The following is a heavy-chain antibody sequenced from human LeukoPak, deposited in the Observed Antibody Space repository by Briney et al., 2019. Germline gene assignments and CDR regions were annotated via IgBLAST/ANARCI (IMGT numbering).Heavy chain of an antibody. CDR2: MNPNSGNT. Sequence: GASVKVSCKASGYTFTSYDINWVRQATGQGLEWMGWMNPNSGNTSYAQKFQDRVTMTRNTSISTAYMELSSLRSEDTAVYYCARTGGRYFDWLPFDYWGQGTLVTVSS. J-gene: IGHJ4*02. CDR1: GYTFTSYD. V-gene: IGHV1-8*01. D-gene: IGHD3-9*01. CDR3: ARTGGRYFDWLPFDY.